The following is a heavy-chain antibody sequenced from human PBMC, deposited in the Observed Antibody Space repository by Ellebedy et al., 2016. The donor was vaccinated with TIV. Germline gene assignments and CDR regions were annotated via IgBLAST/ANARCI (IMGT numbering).Heavy chain of an antibody. CDR3: ARDRVGSSWYDSSLDY. CDR1: GFTLSTYW. J-gene: IGHJ4*02. Sequence: GESLKISCAAPGFTLSTYWMNWVRQAPGKGLEWVASMRQDGREEYFVDSVKGRFTISRDNAKNSLYLKMNSLRDEDTAVYYCARDRVGSSWYDSSLDYWGQGTLVTVSS. CDR2: MRQDGREE. V-gene: IGHV3-7*01. D-gene: IGHD6-13*01.